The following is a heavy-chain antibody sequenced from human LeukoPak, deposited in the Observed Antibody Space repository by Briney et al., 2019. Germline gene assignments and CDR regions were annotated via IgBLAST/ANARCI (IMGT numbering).Heavy chain of an antibody. V-gene: IGHV4-39*01. Sequence: PSETLSLTCTVSGGSISSSSYYWGWIRQPPGEGLEWIGSIYYSGSTYYNPSLKSRVTISVDTSKNQFSLKLSSVTAADTAVYYCARHRVAVAGTGAFDIWGQGTMVTVSS. J-gene: IGHJ3*02. CDR1: GGSISSSSYY. CDR2: IYYSGST. CDR3: ARHRVAVAGTGAFDI. D-gene: IGHD6-19*01.